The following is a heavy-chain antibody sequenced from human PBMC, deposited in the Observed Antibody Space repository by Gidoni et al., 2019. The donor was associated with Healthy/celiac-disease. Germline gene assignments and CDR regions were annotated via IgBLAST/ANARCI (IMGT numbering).Heavy chain of an antibody. V-gene: IGHV4-30-2*01. CDR1: GGSISRGGYS. D-gene: IGHD1-26*01. J-gene: IGHJ6*02. CDR3: ARDLFEGKGGGFMDV. Sequence: QLQLQESGSGLVTPSQTLSLTCAVSGGSISRGGYSWSWIRQPPGKGLEWIGYIYHSGSTYYNPSLKSRVTISVDRSKNQFSLKLSSVTAADTAVYYCARDLFEGKGGGFMDVWGQGTTVTVSS. CDR2: IYHSGST.